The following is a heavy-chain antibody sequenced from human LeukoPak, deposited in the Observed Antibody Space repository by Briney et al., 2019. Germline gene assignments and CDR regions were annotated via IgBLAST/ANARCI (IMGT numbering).Heavy chain of an antibody. CDR1: GFTFSGSA. Sequence: GGSLKLSCAASGFTFSGSAMHWVRQPFGKGLEWVGRIRNKPNNYATAYGASVKGRFTISRDDSKDTAYLQMNSLRAEDTAVYYCARTITENMIVVVKALPLTFDYWGQGTLVTVSS. J-gene: IGHJ4*02. CDR2: IRNKPNNYAT. D-gene: IGHD3-22*01. V-gene: IGHV3-73*01. CDR3: ARTITENMIVVVKALPLTFDY.